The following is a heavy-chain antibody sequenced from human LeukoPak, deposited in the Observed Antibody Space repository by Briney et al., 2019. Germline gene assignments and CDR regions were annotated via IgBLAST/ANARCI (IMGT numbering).Heavy chain of an antibody. J-gene: IGHJ4*02. D-gene: IGHD3-9*01. CDR2: ISSSSSTI. CDR1: GFTFSSYA. V-gene: IGHV3-23*01. Sequence: GGSLRLSCAASGFTFSSYAMSWVRQAPGKGLEWVSYISSSSSTIYYADSVKGRFIISRDNSKNTLYLQMNSLRAEDTAVYYCANTIYDILTGYQYYFDYWGQGTLVTVSS. CDR3: ANTIYDILTGYQYYFDY.